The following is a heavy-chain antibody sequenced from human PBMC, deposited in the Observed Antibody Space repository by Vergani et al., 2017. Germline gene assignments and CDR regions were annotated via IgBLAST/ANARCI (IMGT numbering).Heavy chain of an antibody. Sequence: EVQLLESGGDLVQPGGSLRLSCAASGFTFIMHAMSWVRQAPGKGLEWVSTLSASDRRTHYADSVKGRFTISRDISKNTLFLHMNSLRPEDTAVYYCAKVVSGWVYRDQLSNWFDPWGQGTLVTVSS. V-gene: IGHV3-23*01. D-gene: IGHD6-19*01. CDR2: LSASDRRT. CDR1: GFTFIMHA. J-gene: IGHJ5*02. CDR3: AKVVSGWVYRDQLSNWFDP.